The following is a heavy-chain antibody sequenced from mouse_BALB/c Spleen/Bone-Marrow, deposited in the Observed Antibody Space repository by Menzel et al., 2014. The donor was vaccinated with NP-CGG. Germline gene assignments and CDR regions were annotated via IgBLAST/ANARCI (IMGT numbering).Heavy chain of an antibody. Sequence: VKLVESGPGLVAPSQSLSITCTVSGFSLTSYGVHWVRQPPGKGLEWLGVIWAGGSTNYNSARMSRLSISKDNSKSQVFLKMNSLQTDDTAMYYCARNNGNFFAYWGQGTLVTVSA. CDR3: ARNNGNFFAY. D-gene: IGHD2-1*01. V-gene: IGHV2-9*02. CDR1: GFSLTSYG. J-gene: IGHJ3*01. CDR2: IWAGGST.